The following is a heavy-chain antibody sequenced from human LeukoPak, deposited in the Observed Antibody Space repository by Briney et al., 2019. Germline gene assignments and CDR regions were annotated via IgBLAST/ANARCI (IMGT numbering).Heavy chain of an antibody. Sequence: ASVKVSCKASGYKFTSYSISWVRQAPGQGLEWMGWISAYNGNTDYAQRLQGRVTMTTDTSTSTAYMELRSLRSDDTAVYYCARDPDCISANCYFAHYDYWGQGTLVTVSS. CDR1: GYKFTSYS. V-gene: IGHV1-18*01. CDR3: ARDPDCISANCYFAHYDY. J-gene: IGHJ4*02. D-gene: IGHD2-2*01. CDR2: ISAYNGNT.